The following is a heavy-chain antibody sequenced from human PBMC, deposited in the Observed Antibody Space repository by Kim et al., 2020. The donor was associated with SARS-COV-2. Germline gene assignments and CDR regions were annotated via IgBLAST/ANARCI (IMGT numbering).Heavy chain of an antibody. CDR3: ARAKYGYNLYYFDY. J-gene: IGHJ4*02. V-gene: IGHV3-11*05. Sequence: GGSLRLSCAASGFTFSDYYMSWIRQAPGKGLEWVSYISSSSSYTNYADSVKGRFTISRDNAKNSLYLQMNSLRAEDTAVYYCARAKYGYNLYYFDYWGQGTLVTVSS. CDR2: ISSSSSYT. CDR1: GFTFSDYY. D-gene: IGHD5-12*01.